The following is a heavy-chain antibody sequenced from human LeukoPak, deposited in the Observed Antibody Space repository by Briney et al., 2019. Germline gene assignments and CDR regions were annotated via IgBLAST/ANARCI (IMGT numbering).Heavy chain of an antibody. D-gene: IGHD1-26*01. CDR3: ARVTEGSHDAFDI. CDR2: IYYSGST. Sequence: SETLSLTCTVSGGSISSYYWSWIRQPPGKGLEWIGYIYYSGSTNYNPSLKSRVTISVDTSKNQFSLKLSSVTAADTAVYYCARVTEGSHDAFDIWGQGTMVTVSS. V-gene: IGHV4-59*01. J-gene: IGHJ3*02. CDR1: GGSISSYY.